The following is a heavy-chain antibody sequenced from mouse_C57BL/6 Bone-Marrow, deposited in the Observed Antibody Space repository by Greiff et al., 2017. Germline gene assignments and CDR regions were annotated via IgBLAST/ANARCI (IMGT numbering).Heavy chain of an antibody. CDR2: ISSGGSYT. D-gene: IGHD2-5*01. CDR1: GFTFSSYG. CDR3: ARRDYYSNFYAMDY. V-gene: IGHV5-6*02. J-gene: IGHJ4*01. Sequence: EVKLVESGGDLVKPGGSLKLSCAASGFTFSSYGMSWVRQTPDKRLEWVATISSGGSYTYYPDSVKGRFTISRDHAKNTLYLQMSSLKSEDTAMYYCARRDYYSNFYAMDYWGQGTSVTVSS.